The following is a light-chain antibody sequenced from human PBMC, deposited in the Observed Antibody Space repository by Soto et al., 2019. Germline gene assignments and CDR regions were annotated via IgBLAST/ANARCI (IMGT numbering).Light chain of an antibody. CDR1: QSVSRNY. V-gene: IGKV3-20*01. Sequence: ESVLTQSPGTLSLSPGGRATLSCRASQSVSRNYVAWYQQKPGQSPRLLIYGASNRASGIPDRFSGSASGADFPLSIARLEPEDFAMYYCQQYGSTPLTFGGGTKVEIK. CDR3: QQYGSTPLT. J-gene: IGKJ4*01. CDR2: GAS.